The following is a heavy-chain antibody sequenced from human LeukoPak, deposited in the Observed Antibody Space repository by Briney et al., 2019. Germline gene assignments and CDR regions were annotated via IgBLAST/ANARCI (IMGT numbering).Heavy chain of an antibody. CDR1: GYTFTGYY. CDR2: INPNSGGT. Sequence: RASVKVSCKASGYTFTGYYMHWVRQAPGQGLEWMGWINPNSGGTNYAQKFQGRVTMTRDTSICTAYMELSRLRSDDTAVYYCARLEYSSSSDNFDYWGQGTLVTVSS. J-gene: IGHJ4*02. CDR3: ARLEYSSSSDNFDY. D-gene: IGHD6-6*01. V-gene: IGHV1-2*02.